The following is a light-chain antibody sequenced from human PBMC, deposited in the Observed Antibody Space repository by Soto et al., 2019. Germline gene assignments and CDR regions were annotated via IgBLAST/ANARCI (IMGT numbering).Light chain of an antibody. Sequence: SALTQPASLSGYPGQSITISCTGTSSDVGGYNYVSWYQQHPGKAPKLMIYDVSNRPSGVSNRFSGSKSGNTASLTISGLQAEDEADYYCSSYTSSSTPFVFGTGTKVTVL. J-gene: IGLJ1*01. CDR2: DVS. V-gene: IGLV2-14*01. CDR1: SSDVGGYNY. CDR3: SSYTSSSTPFV.